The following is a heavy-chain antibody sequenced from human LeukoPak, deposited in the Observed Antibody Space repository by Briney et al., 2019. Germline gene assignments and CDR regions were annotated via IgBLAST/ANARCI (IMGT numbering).Heavy chain of an antibody. J-gene: IGHJ4*02. CDR3: ASSDRLDY. V-gene: IGHV3-74*01. CDR2: IFSDGSTT. Sequence: GGSLRLSCAASGFTFSASWMHWVRQAPGKGLVWVSRIFSDGSTTTYADSVEGRFTISRDNAKNTLYLQMNSLRAEDTAVYYCASSDRLDYWGQGTLLTVSS. D-gene: IGHD1-14*01. CDR1: GFTFSASW.